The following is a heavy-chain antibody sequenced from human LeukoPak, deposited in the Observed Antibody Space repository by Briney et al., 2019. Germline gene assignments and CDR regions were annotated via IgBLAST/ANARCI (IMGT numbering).Heavy chain of an antibody. D-gene: IGHD4-17*01. Sequence: VKVSCKASGGTFSSYAISWVRQATGQGLAWMGGIIPIFGTANYAQKFQGRVTITADESTSTAYMELSSLRSDDTAVYYCARDSMTTVTIDKFDYWGQGTLVTVSS. V-gene: IGHV1-69*13. CDR3: ARDSMTTVTIDKFDY. J-gene: IGHJ4*02. CDR1: GGTFSSYA. CDR2: IIPIFGTA.